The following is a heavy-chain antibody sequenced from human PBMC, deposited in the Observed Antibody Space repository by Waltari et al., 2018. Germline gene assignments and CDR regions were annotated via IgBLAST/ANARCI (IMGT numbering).Heavy chain of an antibody. J-gene: IGHJ4*02. Sequence: EVKLVESGGRQVKPGGSLRLSCAASGFTFSSYAMSWVRQAPGKVLEWCSAISGSGGSTYYADSVKGRFTISRDNSKNTLYLQMNSLRAEDTAVYYCASLSYCSGGSCYSSFDYWGQGTLVTVSS. CDR1: GFTFSSYA. D-gene: IGHD2-15*01. CDR2: ISGSGGST. V-gene: IGHV3-23*04. CDR3: ASLSYCSGGSCYSSFDY.